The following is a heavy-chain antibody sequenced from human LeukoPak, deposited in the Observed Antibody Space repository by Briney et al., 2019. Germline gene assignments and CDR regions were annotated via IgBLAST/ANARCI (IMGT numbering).Heavy chain of an antibody. J-gene: IGHJ4*02. D-gene: IGHD6-19*01. CDR2: FDPEDGET. Sequence: ASVKVSCKASGGTFSSYAISWVRQAPGKGLEWMGGFDPEDGETIYAQKFQGRVTMTEDTSTDAAYMELSSLRSEDTAVYYCATREVAGWFHYFDYWGQGTLVTVSS. CDR3: ATREVAGWFHYFDY. CDR1: GGTFSSYA. V-gene: IGHV1-24*01.